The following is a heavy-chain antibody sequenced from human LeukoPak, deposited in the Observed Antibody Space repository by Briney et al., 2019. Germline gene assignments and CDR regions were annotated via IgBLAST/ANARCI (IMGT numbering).Heavy chain of an antibody. CDR3: ARESASWGNNWFDP. D-gene: IGHD7-27*01. CDR2: IYHSGST. Sequence: PSETLSLTCAVSGGSISSGGYSWSWIRQPPEKGLEWIGYIYHSGSTYYNPSLKSRVTISVDRSKNQFSLKLSSVTAADTAVYYCARESASWGNNWFDPWGQGTLVTVSS. J-gene: IGHJ5*02. V-gene: IGHV4-30-2*01. CDR1: GGSISSGGYS.